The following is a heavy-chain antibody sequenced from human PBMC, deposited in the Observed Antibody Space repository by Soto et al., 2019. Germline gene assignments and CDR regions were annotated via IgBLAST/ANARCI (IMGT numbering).Heavy chain of an antibody. V-gene: IGHV3-23*01. CDR2: ISGSGGST. CDR1: GFTFSSYA. CDR3: AKDPYRFLEWLPSFYY. D-gene: IGHD3-3*01. J-gene: IGHJ4*02. Sequence: GGSLRLSCAASGFTFSSYAMSWVRQAPGKGLEWVSAISGSGGSTYYADSVKGRFAISRDNSKNTLYLQMNSLRAEDTAVYYCAKDPYRFLEWLPSFYYWGQGTLVTVSS.